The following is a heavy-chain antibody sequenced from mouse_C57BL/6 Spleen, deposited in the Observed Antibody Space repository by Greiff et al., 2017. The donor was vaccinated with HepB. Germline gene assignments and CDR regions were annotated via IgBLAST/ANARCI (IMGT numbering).Heavy chain of an antibody. CDR1: GYSFTGYY. D-gene: IGHD4-1*01. J-gene: IGHJ3*01. CDR2: INPSTGGT. CDR3: AIKNGKTGTSFAY. Sequence: EVQRVESGPELVKPGASVKISCKASGYSFTGYYMNWVKQSPEKSLEWIGEINPSTGGTTYNQKFKAKATLTVDKSSSTAYMQLKSLTSEDSAVYYCAIKNGKTGTSFAYWGQGTLVTVSA. V-gene: IGHV1-42*01.